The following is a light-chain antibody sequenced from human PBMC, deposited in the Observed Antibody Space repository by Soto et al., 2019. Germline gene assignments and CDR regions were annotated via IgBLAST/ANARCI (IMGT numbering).Light chain of an antibody. Sequence: QSVLTQPRSVSASPGQSITISCTGTSSDVGGYNYVSWYQQHPGKAPKLMIYEVNKRPSGVPDRFSGSKSGNTASLTVSGLQAEDEADYYCSSYAGSNNFVFGTGTKVTVL. CDR3: SSYAGSNNFV. J-gene: IGLJ1*01. V-gene: IGLV2-8*01. CDR1: SSDVGGYNY. CDR2: EVN.